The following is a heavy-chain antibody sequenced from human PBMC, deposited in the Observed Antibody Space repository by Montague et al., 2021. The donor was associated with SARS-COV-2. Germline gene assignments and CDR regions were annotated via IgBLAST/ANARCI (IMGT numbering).Heavy chain of an antibody. CDR2: ISGSGGST. CDR1: GFTFSSYA. CDR3: AKDIAVLGEFYGMDV. V-gene: IGHV3-23*01. D-gene: IGHD3-10*01. Sequence: SLRLSCAASGFTFSSYAMSWVRQAPGKGLEWVSAISGSGGSTYYADSVKGRFTISRDNSKNTLYLQMNSLRAEDTAVYYCAKDIAVLGEFYGMDVWGQGTTVTVSS. J-gene: IGHJ6*02.